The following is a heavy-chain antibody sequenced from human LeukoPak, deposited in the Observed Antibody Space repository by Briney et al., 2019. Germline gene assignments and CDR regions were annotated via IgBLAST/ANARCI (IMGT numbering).Heavy chain of an antibody. J-gene: IGHJ5*02. V-gene: IGHV4-59*01. CDR2: IYYSGSI. CDR3: ARDTSRTIAAAGTGWFDP. Sequence: SETLSLTCTVSGGSISSYYWSWIRQPPGKGLEWIGYIYYSGSINYNPSLKSRVTISVDTSKNQFSLKLSSMTAADTAVYYCARDTSRTIAAAGTGWFDPWGQGTLVTVSS. D-gene: IGHD6-13*01. CDR1: GGSISSYY.